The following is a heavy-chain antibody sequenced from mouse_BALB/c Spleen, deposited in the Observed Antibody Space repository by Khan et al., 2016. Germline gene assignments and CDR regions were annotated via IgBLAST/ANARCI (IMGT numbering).Heavy chain of an antibody. D-gene: IGHD1-1*01. CDR3: GRALYYYGSSYYAMDY. CDR1: GFNIKDTY. Sequence: VQLQQSGAESVKPGASVKLSCTATGFNIKDTYMYWVKQRPEQGLEWIGRIDPANGNTRYVPKFQGKATITADTSSNTAYLQLSSLTSEDTAVYYCGRALYYYGSSYYAMDYWGQGTSVTVSS. V-gene: IGHV14-3*02. CDR2: IDPANGNT. J-gene: IGHJ4*01.